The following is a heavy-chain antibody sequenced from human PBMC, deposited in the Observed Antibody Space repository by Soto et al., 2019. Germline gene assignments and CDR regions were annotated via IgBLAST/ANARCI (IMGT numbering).Heavy chain of an antibody. J-gene: IGHJ4*01. CDR3: ARERVVPSGPLYYFDF. CDR2: INHNGLT. Sequence: PSETLSLTCTVSGGSISSYYWSWIRQPPGKGLEWIGYINHNGLTNYNPSLKSRVTISGDTSKNQFSLNLTSLTAADTALYFCARERVVPSGPLYYFDFWGQGTPVTVSS. V-gene: IGHV4-59*12. CDR1: GGSISSYY. D-gene: IGHD1-1*01.